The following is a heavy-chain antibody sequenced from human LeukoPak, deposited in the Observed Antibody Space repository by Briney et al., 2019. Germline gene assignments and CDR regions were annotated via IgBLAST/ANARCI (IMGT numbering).Heavy chain of an antibody. CDR3: ARSPGYGSRYYFDY. CDR2: IYYSGST. CDR1: GGSIRSYY. D-gene: IGHD5-12*01. V-gene: IGHV4-59*08. Sequence: PSETLSLTCTVSGGSIRSYYWSWIRQPPGKGRAGIGYIYYSGSTNYNPSLKSRVTISVDTSKNQFSLKLYSVTAADTAVYYCARSPGYGSRYYFDYWGQGTLVTVSS. J-gene: IGHJ4*02.